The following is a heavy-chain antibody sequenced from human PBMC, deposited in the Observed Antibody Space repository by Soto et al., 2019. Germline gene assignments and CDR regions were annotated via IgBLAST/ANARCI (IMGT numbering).Heavy chain of an antibody. CDR3: AVGITIFGVVSF. Sequence: GGSLRLSCAASGFTFSSYSMNWVRQAPGKGLELVSSISSSSSYIYYADSVKGRFTISRDNAKNSLYLQMNSLRAEDTAVYYCAVGITIFGVVSFWGQGTLVTVSS. CDR2: ISSSSSYI. D-gene: IGHD3-3*01. CDR1: GFTFSSYS. V-gene: IGHV3-21*01. J-gene: IGHJ4*02.